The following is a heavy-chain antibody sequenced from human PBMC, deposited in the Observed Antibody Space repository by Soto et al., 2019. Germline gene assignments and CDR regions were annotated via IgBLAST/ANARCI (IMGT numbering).Heavy chain of an antibody. V-gene: IGHV4-39*01. D-gene: IGHD6-25*01. CDR3: ARHEAGWYFAS. CDR1: RGSISSGTNY. J-gene: IGHJ4*02. CDR2: IYYSGST. Sequence: PSETLSLTCTVSRGSISSGTNYWAWIRQPPGKGLEWIANIYYSGSTFYNPSLKSRVTISLDTSKSQFSLKLRSVTAADTAVYYCARHEAGWYFASWGQGTLVTVSS.